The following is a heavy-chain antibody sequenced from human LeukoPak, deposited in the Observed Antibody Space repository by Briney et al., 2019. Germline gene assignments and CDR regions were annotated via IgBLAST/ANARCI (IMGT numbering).Heavy chain of an antibody. D-gene: IGHD4-17*01. Sequence: GGSLRLSCAASGFTFSSYAMHWVRQAPGKGLEWVAVISYDGSNKYYADSVKGRFTISRDNSKNTLYLRMNSLRAEDTAVYYCARDGGATVSGFYYWGQGTLVTVSS. CDR3: ARDGGATVSGFYY. J-gene: IGHJ4*02. V-gene: IGHV3-30*04. CDR1: GFTFSSYA. CDR2: ISYDGSNK.